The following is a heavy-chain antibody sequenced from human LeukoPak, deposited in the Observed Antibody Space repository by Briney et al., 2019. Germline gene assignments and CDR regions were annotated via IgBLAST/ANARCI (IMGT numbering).Heavy chain of an antibody. CDR1: GFTFSSYG. CDR2: ISYDGSNK. V-gene: IGHV3-30*19. CDR3: ARCSLGVYVDY. J-gene: IGHJ4*02. D-gene: IGHD3-10*02. Sequence: PGGSLRLSCAASGFTFSSYGMHWVRQAPGKGLEWVAVISYDGSNKYYADSVKGRSTISRDNSKNTLYLQMNSLRAEDTAVYYCARCSLGVYVDYWGQGTLVTVSS.